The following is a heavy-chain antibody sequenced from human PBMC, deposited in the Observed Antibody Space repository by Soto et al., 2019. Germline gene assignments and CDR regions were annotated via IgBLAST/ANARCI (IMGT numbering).Heavy chain of an antibody. CDR3: ARGAYCSSTSCYTDDYYYGMDV. J-gene: IGHJ6*02. CDR1: GFTFSSYD. Sequence: PGGSLRLSCAASGFTFSSYDMHWVRQATGKGLEWVSAIGTAGDPYYPGSVKGRFTISRENAKNSLYLQMNSLRAGDTAVYYCARGAYCSSTSCYTDDYYYGMDVWGQGTTVTV. V-gene: IGHV3-13*05. CDR2: IGTAGDP. D-gene: IGHD2-2*02.